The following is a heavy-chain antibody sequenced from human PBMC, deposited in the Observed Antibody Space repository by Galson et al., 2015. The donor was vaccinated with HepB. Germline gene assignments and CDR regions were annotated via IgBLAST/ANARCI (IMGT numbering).Heavy chain of an antibody. J-gene: IGHJ4*02. Sequence: SVKVSCKASGGAFNTHTISWVRQAPGQRLEWMGWINAGNGNTKYSQKFQGRVTITRDTSASTAYTELSSLRSEDTAVYYCARGSGSGWLRPFDYWSQGTLVTVSS. V-gene: IGHV1-3*01. CDR3: ARGSGSGWLRPFDY. D-gene: IGHD3-10*01. CDR2: INAGNGNT. CDR1: GGAFNTHT.